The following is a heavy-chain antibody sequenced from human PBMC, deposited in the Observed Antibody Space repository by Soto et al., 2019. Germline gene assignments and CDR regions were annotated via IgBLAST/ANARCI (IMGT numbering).Heavy chain of an antibody. CDR3: ARDLITMVRGVKDPIYYYYGMDV. D-gene: IGHD3-10*01. CDR2: ISYDGSNK. V-gene: IGHV3-30-3*01. CDR1: GFTFSSYA. Sequence: GGSLRLSCAASGFTFSSYAMHWVRQAPGKGLEWVAVISYDGSNKYYADSVKGRFTISRENSKNTLYLQMNSLRAEDTAVYYCARDLITMVRGVKDPIYYYYGMDVWGQGTTVTVSS. J-gene: IGHJ6*02.